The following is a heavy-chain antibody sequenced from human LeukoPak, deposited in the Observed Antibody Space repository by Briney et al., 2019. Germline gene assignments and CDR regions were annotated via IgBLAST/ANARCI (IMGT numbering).Heavy chain of an antibody. CDR1: GYTFTNFY. D-gene: IGHD6-13*01. CDR3: VYSSSPTHYGMDV. Sequence: ASVKVSCKTSGYTFTNFYMHWVRQAPGQGLEWMGIINPSGGNTGYAQKFQGRVTMTRDTPTSTVYMELSSLRSEDTAVYYCVYSSSPTHYGMDVWGQGTTVTVSS. J-gene: IGHJ6*02. V-gene: IGHV1-46*01. CDR2: INPSGGNT.